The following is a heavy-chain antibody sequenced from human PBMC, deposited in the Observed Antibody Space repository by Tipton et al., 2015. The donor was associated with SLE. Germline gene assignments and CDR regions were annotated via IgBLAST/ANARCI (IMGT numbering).Heavy chain of an antibody. CDR3: ARVRVDTAMGVFDF. CDR2: ISAYNGNT. J-gene: IGHJ4*02. D-gene: IGHD5-18*01. CDR1: GYTFTAYV. V-gene: IGHV1-18*01. Sequence: QSGAEVKKPGASVRVSCKASGYTFTAYVISWVRQAPGQGLEWMGWISAYNGNTNYAQKLQGRVTMTSDTSTSTAYMELRSLRSDDTAIYYCARVRVDTAMGVFDFWGQGTLVTVSS.